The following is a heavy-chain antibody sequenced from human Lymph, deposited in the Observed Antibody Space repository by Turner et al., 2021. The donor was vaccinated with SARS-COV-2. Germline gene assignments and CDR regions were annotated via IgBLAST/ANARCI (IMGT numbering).Heavy chain of an antibody. CDR2: ISTNYGNT. CDR1: GYTFTSYG. V-gene: IGHV1-18*04. J-gene: IGHJ4*02. D-gene: IGHD6-19*01. CDR3: ARVIAVAGTYPDDYYFDY. Sequence: QVQMVQSGAEVKKPGASVKVSCTASGYTFTSYGISWVRQAPGQGLEWMGGISTNYGNTNDAQKLQRRVTMTTDTSTSTAYMDRRRLRSDDTAVYYCARVIAVAGTYPDDYYFDYWGQGTLVTVSS.